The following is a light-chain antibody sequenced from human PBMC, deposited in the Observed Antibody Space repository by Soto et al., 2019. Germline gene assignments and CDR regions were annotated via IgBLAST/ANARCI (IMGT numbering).Light chain of an antibody. CDR2: GAS. CDR1: QSVSNNY. J-gene: IGKJ1*01. Sequence: EVVLTQSPGTLSLSPRERATLSCRASQSVSNNYLAWYQHKPGQAPRLLIYGASNRAPGIPDRFSGSGSGPDFTLAISGLEPEDFAVYYCQQYAASPRTFGQGTLVEVK. V-gene: IGKV3-20*01. CDR3: QQYAASPRT.